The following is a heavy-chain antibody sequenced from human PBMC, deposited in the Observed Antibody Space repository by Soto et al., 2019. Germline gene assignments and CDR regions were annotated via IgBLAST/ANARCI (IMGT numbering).Heavy chain of an antibody. Sequence: SETLSLTCTVSGGSISSGGYYWSWIRQHPGKGLEWIGYIYYSGSTYYNPSLKSRVTISVDTSKNQFSLKLSSVTAADTAVYYCARDLYYYGSGSPLGNYYYYYVLAVWGQGTTVPVSS. CDR2: IYYSGST. CDR1: GGSISSGGYY. V-gene: IGHV4-31*03. CDR3: ARDLYYYGSGSPLGNYYYYYVLAV. J-gene: IGHJ6*01. D-gene: IGHD3-10*01.